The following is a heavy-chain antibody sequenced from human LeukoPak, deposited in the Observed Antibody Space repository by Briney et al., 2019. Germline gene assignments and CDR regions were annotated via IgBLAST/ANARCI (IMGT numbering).Heavy chain of an antibody. J-gene: IGHJ4*02. CDR2: IWYDGSNK. V-gene: IGHV3-33*01. CDR3: ARGCGYSYGHIDY. Sequence: GGSLRLSCAASGFTFSSYGMHWVRQDPGKWLEWVAVIWYDGSNKYYADSVKGRFTISRDNSKNTLYIQMNSLRAEDTAVYYCARGCGYSYGHIDYWGQGTLVTVSS. CDR1: GFTFSSYG. D-gene: IGHD5-18*01.